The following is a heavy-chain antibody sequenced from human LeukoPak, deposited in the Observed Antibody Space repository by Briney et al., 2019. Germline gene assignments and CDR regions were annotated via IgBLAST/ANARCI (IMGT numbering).Heavy chain of an antibody. V-gene: IGHV3-21*01. CDR1: GFTFRSHS. CDR3: ARALYDFWSGYYPIFDY. J-gene: IGHJ4*02. D-gene: IGHD3-3*01. CDR2: ISSSSDYR. Sequence: GGSLRLSCAASGFTFRSHSMNWVRQAPGKGLEWVSYISSSSDYRYYADSVKGRFTISRDNAKHSLYLQMSSLRAEDTAVYYCARALYDFWSGYYPIFDYWGQGTLVTVSS.